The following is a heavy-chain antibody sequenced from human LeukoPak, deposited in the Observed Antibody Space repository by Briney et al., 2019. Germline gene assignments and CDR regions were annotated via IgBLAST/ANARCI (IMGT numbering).Heavy chain of an antibody. CDR1: GFTVSSNY. CDR2: IYSGDST. J-gene: IGHJ4*02. Sequence: GSLRLSCAASGFTVSSNYMSWVRQAPGKGLEWVSVIYSGDSTYYADSVKGRFTISRDKSKNTLYLQMNSLRTEDTAVYYCASAITYYDIFGYWGQGTLVTVSS. D-gene: IGHD3-9*01. V-gene: IGHV3-66*02. CDR3: ASAITYYDIFGY.